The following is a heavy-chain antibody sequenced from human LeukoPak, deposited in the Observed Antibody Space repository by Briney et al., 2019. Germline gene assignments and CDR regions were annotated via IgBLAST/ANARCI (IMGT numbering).Heavy chain of an antibody. CDR3: ARGGYCSGGSCRGADFHWYFDL. J-gene: IGHJ2*01. V-gene: IGHV3-64*01. CDR2: ISSNGGST. CDR1: GFTFSNYV. Sequence: GGSLRLSCAASGFTFSNYVMHWVRQAPGKGLEYVSAISSNGGSTYYANPVKGRFTISRDNSKNTLDLQRDSLRAEDMAVYYCARGGYCSGGSCRGADFHWYFDLWGRGTLVTVSS. D-gene: IGHD2-15*01.